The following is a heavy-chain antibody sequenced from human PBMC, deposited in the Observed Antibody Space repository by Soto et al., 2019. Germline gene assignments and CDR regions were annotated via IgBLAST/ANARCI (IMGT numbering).Heavy chain of an antibody. CDR2: IYYSGST. J-gene: IGHJ6*03. D-gene: IGHD3-16*02. CDR1: GGSISSYY. Sequence: SETLSLTCTVSGGSISSYYWSWIRQPPGKGLEWIGYIYYSGSTNYNPSLKSRVTISVDTSKNQFSLKLSSVTAADTAVYYCARRGGPQGNDYIWGSYRSVPYYYYMDVWGKGTTVTVSS. CDR3: ARRGGPQGNDYIWGSYRSVPYYYYMDV. V-gene: IGHV4-59*01.